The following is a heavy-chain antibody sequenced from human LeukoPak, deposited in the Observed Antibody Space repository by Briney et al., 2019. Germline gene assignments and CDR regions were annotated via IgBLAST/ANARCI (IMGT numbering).Heavy chain of an antibody. J-gene: IGHJ5*02. CDR2: INPNSGGT. CDR1: GYTFSAYY. V-gene: IGHV1-2*02. CDR3: ARGDVLTGPHNWFDP. Sequence: GASVKVSCKASGYTFSAYYIHWVRQAPGQGLEWMGWINPNSGGTNFAQKFRGRVTLTRDTSISTAHMELSGLRSDDTAVYYCARGDVLTGPHNWFDPWGQGTLVTVPS. D-gene: IGHD3-9*01.